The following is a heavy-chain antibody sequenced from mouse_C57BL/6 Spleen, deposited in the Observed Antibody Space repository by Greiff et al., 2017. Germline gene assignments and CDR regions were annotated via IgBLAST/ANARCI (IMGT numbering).Heavy chain of an antibody. V-gene: IGHV1-15*01. Sequence: VQLQQSGAELVRPGASVTLSCKASGYTFTDYEMHWVKQTPVHGLEWIGAIDPETGGTAYNQKFKGKAILTADKSSSTAYMALRSLTSEDSAVXYCTRKAMDYWGQGTSVTVSS. CDR2: IDPETGGT. CDR3: TRKAMDY. J-gene: IGHJ4*01. CDR1: GYTFTDYE.